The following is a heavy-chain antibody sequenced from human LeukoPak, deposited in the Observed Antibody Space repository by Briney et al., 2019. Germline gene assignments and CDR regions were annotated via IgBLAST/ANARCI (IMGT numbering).Heavy chain of an antibody. V-gene: IGHV3-7*01. CDR2: IKEDGSQT. J-gene: IGHJ4*02. Sequence: GGSLRLSCAASGFRFGSFWMTWIRQAPGKGLEWVGHIKEDGSQTNYIDSVKGRFTISRDNAKNSLYLQMNSLRAEDTAVYYCARVTRSRDFWSGYSTSFDYWGQGTLVTVSS. D-gene: IGHD3-3*01. CDR3: ARVTRSRDFWSGYSTSFDY. CDR1: GFRFGSFW.